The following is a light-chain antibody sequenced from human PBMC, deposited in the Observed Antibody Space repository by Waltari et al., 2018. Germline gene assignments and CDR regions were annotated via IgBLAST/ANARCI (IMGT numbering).Light chain of an antibody. J-gene: IGLJ3*02. CDR2: EVI. V-gene: IGLV2-23*02. Sequence: QSALTQPASVSGSPGQSITISCTGTSTDVGFYNLVPRYQQHPDKAPKLLVYEVIERPSGVSNRFSGSKSGNTASLTISGLQAEDEADYYCCSYVGRNIWVFGGGTKVTVL. CDR3: CSYVGRNIWV. CDR1: STDVGFYNL.